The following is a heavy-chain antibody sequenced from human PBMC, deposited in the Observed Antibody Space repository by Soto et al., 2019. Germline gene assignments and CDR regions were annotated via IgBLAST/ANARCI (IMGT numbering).Heavy chain of an antibody. CDR1: GGSIRSYY. CDR2: VFYSGTT. J-gene: IGHJ3*02. Sequence: PSETLSLTCTVSGGSIRSYYWSWIRQPPGKGLQWIGYVFYSGTTNYNPALKSRVTMSVDMSKNQFSLKLSSVTAADTAVYYCARDTPLGYCSGCSCFHLNAFDIWGHGTMVTFSS. CDR3: ARDTPLGYCSGCSCFHLNAFDI. V-gene: IGHV4-59*01. D-gene: IGHD2-15*01.